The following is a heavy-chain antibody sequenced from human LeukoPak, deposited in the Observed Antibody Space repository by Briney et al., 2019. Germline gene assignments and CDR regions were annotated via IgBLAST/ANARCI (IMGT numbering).Heavy chain of an antibody. Sequence: GGSLRLSCAASGFTFSSYGMHWVRQAPGKGLEWVAFIRYDGSNKYYADSVKGRFTISRDNSKNTLYLQMNSLRAEDTAVYYCAKVNEYYDYVWGSYRDYYMDVWGKGTTVTISS. CDR2: IRYDGSNK. D-gene: IGHD3-16*02. J-gene: IGHJ6*03. CDR3: AKVNEYYDYVWGSYRDYYMDV. CDR1: GFTFSSYG. V-gene: IGHV3-30*02.